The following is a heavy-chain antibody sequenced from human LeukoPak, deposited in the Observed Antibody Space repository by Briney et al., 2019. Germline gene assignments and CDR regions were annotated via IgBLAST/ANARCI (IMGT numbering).Heavy chain of an antibody. Sequence: PGGSLRLSRAASGFTVSSNYMSWVRQAPGKGLEWVSVIYSGGSTYYADSVKGRFTISRDNSKNTLYLQMNSLRAEDTAVYYCARDRRGYYGDYYYGMDVWGQGTTVTVSS. D-gene: IGHD4-17*01. CDR1: GFTVSSNY. CDR3: ARDRRGYYGDYYYGMDV. V-gene: IGHV3-53*01. J-gene: IGHJ6*01. CDR2: IYSGGST.